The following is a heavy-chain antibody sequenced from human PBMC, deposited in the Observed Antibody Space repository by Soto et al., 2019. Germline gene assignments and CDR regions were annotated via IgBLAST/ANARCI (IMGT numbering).Heavy chain of an antibody. V-gene: IGHV6-1*01. D-gene: IGHD6-19*01. Sequence: PSQSPSLTRAISGDPVSSNSAAWNSLRQSPSRGVEWLRRTYCRSKWYNDYAISVKSRITVNTDTSKNQFSLQLNAVTPEDTACYYCARDLSTSWYYHHFDYWGQGTLVTVSS. CDR1: GDPVSSNSAA. CDR2: TYCRSKWYN. CDR3: ARDLSTSWYYHHFDY. J-gene: IGHJ4*02.